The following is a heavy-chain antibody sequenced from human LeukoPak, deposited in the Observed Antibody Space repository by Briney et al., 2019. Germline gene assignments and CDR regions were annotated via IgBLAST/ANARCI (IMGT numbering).Heavy chain of an antibody. J-gene: IGHJ4*02. D-gene: IGHD4-17*01. CDR2: IGGSGDNT. CDR1: GFTFSSYA. Sequence: GGSLRLSCAASGFTFSSYAMSWVRQAPGKGLEWVSSIGGSGDNTFYADSVKDRFTISRDNSKNALFLQMNSLRAEDTAVYYCAKGRGTTVTSAANYWGQGTLVTVSS. V-gene: IGHV3-23*01. CDR3: AKGRGTTVTSAANY.